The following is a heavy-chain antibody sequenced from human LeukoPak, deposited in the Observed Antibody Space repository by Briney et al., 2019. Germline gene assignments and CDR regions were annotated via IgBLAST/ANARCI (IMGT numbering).Heavy chain of an antibody. D-gene: IGHD3-10*01. J-gene: IGHJ4*02. CDR3: AIVRGAILNFDY. CDR2: IIPIFGTA. Sequence: SVKVSCKASGGTFSSYAISWVRQAPGQGLEWMGGIIPIFGTANYAQKFQGRVTITADESTSTAYMELSSLRSEDTAVYYCAIVRGAILNFDYCGQGTLDTVSS. CDR1: GGTFSSYA. V-gene: IGHV1-69*13.